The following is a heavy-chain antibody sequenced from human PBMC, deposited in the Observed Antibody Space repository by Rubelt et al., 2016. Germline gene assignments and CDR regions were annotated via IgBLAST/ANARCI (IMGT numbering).Heavy chain of an antibody. CDR1: GGSISSYY. D-gene: IGHD6-25*01. Sequence: QVQLQESGPGLVKPSETLSLTCTVSGGSISSYYWSWIRQPPGKGLEWLGSIIYSGRPNYNPSLKIRVTISVDTAKNQVSLKLSSVTAADTAVYYWARDSRSSGGDYWGQGTLVTVSS. CDR3: ARDSRSSGGDY. CDR2: IIYSGRP. V-gene: IGHV4-59*01. J-gene: IGHJ4*02.